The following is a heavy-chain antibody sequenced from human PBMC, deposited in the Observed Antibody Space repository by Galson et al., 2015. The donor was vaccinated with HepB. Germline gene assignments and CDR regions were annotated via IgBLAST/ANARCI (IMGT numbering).Heavy chain of an antibody. V-gene: IGHV3-30*03. CDR3: ARGHYGMDV. J-gene: IGHJ6*02. CDR2: ISHDGSNK. CDR1: GFTFSSYG. Sequence: SLRLSCAASGFTFSSYGMHWVRQAPGKGLEWVAVISHDGSNKYYADSVKGRFTISRDNAKNSLYLQMNSLRAEDTAVYYCARGHYGMDVWGQGTSVTVSS.